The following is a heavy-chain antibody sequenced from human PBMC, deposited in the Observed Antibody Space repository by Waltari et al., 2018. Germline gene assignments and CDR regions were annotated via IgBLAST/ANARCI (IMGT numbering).Heavy chain of an antibody. CDR1: GGNFSSYT. J-gene: IGHJ4*02. CDR3: ARVRTAMVSSYFDD. D-gene: IGHD5-18*01. V-gene: IGHV1-69*02. Sequence: QVQLVQSGAEVKKPGSSVKVSCKASGGNFSSYTVTWVRQAPGQGLEWMGRIIPILGIANYAQKFQGRVTITADKSTSTAYMELSSLRSEDTAVYYCARVRTAMVSSYFDDWGQGTLVTVSS. CDR2: IIPILGIA.